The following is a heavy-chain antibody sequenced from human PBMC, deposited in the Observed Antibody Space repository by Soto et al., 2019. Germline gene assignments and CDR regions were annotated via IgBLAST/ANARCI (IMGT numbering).Heavy chain of an antibody. CDR1: GFTFSSYG. J-gene: IGHJ4*02. CDR2: ISYDGSNK. D-gene: IGHD2-2*01. CDR3: AKDRSPYCSTTSGYDASSY. Sequence: QVQLVESGGGVVQPGRSLRLSCAASGFTFSSYGMHWVRQAPGKGLEWVALISYDGSNKYYADSEQGRFTISRDNSKNTLYLQMNSLRAEDTAVYYCAKDRSPYCSTTSGYDASSYWGQGTLVTVSS. V-gene: IGHV3-30*18.